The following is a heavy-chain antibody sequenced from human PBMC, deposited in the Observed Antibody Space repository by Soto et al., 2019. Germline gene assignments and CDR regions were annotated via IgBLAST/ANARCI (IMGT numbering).Heavy chain of an antibody. Sequence: QGQLVQSGAEVKKPGSSVKVSCKASADTFNSYSLSWLRQAHGQRLEWRGGITPVFGTADYAQSFEDRLTITADDSTSTVYMELSRRRSDDTAVYYCARSLEGTTVTTWFDPWGKGALVTVSS. V-gene: IGHV1-69*01. CDR1: ADTFNSYS. CDR3: ARSLEGTTVTTWFDP. CDR2: ITPVFGTA. J-gene: IGHJ5*02. D-gene: IGHD4-17*01.